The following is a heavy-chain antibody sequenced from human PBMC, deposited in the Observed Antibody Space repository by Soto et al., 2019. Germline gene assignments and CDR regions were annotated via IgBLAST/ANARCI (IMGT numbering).Heavy chain of an antibody. J-gene: IGHJ6*02. CDR1: GGSLSGYY. D-gene: IGHD5-12*01. Sequence: QVQLQQWGAGLLKPSETLSLTCAVYGGSLSGYYWSWIRQPPGKGLEWIGEINHSGSTNYNPSLKSRVTISVDTSKNQFSLKLSSVTAADTAVYYCARGLSGYDYRYYYYGMDVWGQGTTVTVSS. CDR2: INHSGST. CDR3: ARGLSGYDYRYYYYGMDV. V-gene: IGHV4-34*01.